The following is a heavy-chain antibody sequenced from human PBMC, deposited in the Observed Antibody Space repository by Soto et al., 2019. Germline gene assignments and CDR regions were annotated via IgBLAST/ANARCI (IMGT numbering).Heavy chain of an antibody. D-gene: IGHD5-18*01. CDR2: IYYSGST. CDR1: GGSISTSSYY. V-gene: IGHV4-39*01. CDR3: ARHEEYSYGLDWFDP. J-gene: IGHJ5*02. Sequence: KPSETLSLTCTVSGGSISTSSYYWGWIRQPPGKGLEWIGSIYYSGSTYYNPSLKSRVTISVDTSKNQFSLKLSSVTAADTAVYYCARHEEYSYGLDWFDPWGQGTLVTVSS.